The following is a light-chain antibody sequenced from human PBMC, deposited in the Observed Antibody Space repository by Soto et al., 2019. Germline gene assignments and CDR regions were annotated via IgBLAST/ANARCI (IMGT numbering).Light chain of an antibody. CDR1: QSVSSSY. J-gene: IGKJ1*01. CDR2: GSA. V-gene: IGKV3-15*01. CDR3: QQYHSWPA. Sequence: ENVLKQSPGTLSLSPGESATLSCRPSQSVSSSYLAWYQQKPGQAPRLLIYGSATRATGIPARFSGSGSGTEFTLTISSLQSEDSAVYYCQQYHSWPAFGQGTKVDIK.